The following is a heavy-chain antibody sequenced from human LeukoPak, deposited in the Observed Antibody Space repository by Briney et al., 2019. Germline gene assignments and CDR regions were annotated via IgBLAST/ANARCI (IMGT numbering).Heavy chain of an antibody. D-gene: IGHD3-22*01. Sequence: GGSLRLSCAASGFTFSSYSLNWVRQAPGKGLEWVSSISSSGTYIYYADSVKGRFTISRDNAKNSLYLQMNSLRAEDTAVYYCAREEYDSHDYWGQGTLVTVSS. J-gene: IGHJ4*02. CDR1: GFTFSSYS. V-gene: IGHV3-21*01. CDR3: AREEYDSHDY. CDR2: ISSSGTYI.